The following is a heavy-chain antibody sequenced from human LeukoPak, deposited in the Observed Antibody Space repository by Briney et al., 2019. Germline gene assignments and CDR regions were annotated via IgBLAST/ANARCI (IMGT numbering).Heavy chain of an antibody. CDR3: AKNRGYTYDWDSLDI. J-gene: IGHJ3*02. V-gene: IGHV3-11*04. D-gene: IGHD5-18*01. CDR1: GFTFSDYY. Sequence: GGSLRLSCAASGFTFSDYYMSWIRQAPGKGLEWVSYISSSGSTIYYADSVKGRFTISRDNAKNSLYLQMNSLRSEDTALYYCAKNRGYTYDWDSLDIWGPGTKVTVSS. CDR2: ISSSGSTI.